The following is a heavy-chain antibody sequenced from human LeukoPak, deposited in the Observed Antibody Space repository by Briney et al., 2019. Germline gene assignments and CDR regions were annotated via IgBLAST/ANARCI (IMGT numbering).Heavy chain of an antibody. CDR2: TYSGGST. J-gene: IGHJ4*02. Sequence: SGGSLRLSCAASRFPVTTKDMTWIRQAPGKGLEWVSVTYSGGSTFSADFVNGRFSISRDQSQNTLYLQMNSLRANDTAVYYCARAGDRGSHIDFWGQGTLDTVSS. CDR1: RFPVTTKD. CDR3: ARAGDRGSHIDF. D-gene: IGHD1-26*01. V-gene: IGHV3-66*01.